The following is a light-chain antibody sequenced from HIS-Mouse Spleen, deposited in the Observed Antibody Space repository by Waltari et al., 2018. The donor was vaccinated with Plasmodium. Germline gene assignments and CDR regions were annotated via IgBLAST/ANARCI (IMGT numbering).Light chain of an antibody. CDR1: QIVSSN. CDR3: QQYNNWSFT. CDR2: GAS. V-gene: IGKV3-15*01. J-gene: IGKJ3*01. Sequence: EILLTQPPATLSVSPGARATLSCRASQIVSSNLAWYQQKPGQAPRLLIYGASTRATGIPARFSGSGSGTEFTLTISSLQSEDFAVYYCQQYNNWSFTFGPGTKVDIK.